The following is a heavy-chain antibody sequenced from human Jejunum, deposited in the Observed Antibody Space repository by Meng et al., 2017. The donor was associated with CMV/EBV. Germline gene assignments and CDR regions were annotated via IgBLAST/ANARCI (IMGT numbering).Heavy chain of an antibody. CDR3: ARDTAGFGP. Sequence: QLQESGPGLVKPSETLSLTCAVSGGSISTAGYYWGWIRQSPGKGLEWIGSIFYSGTTYYNPSLKSRVTISIDTSKNQFPLKMNSVTAADTAVYYCARDTAGFGPWGQGTLVTVSS. J-gene: IGHJ5*02. D-gene: IGHD6-13*01. CDR2: IFYSGTT. V-gene: IGHV4-39*06. CDR1: GGSISTAGYY.